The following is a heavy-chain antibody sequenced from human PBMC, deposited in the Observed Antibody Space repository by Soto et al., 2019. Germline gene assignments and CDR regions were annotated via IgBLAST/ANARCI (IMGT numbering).Heavy chain of an antibody. D-gene: IGHD6-13*01. Sequence: WGSLRLSCAASGFTFSSYGMHWVRQAPGKGLEWVAVIWYDGSIKYYADSVKGRFTISRDNSKNTLYLQMNSLRAEDTAVYYCARDQHRSFRKHYYGTDVWGKGTTVIVSS. J-gene: IGHJ6*04. CDR1: GFTFSSYG. CDR3: ARDQHRSFRKHYYGTDV. V-gene: IGHV3-33*01. CDR2: IWYDGSIK.